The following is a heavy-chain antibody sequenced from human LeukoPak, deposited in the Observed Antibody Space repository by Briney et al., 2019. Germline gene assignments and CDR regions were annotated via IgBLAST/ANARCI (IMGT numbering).Heavy chain of an antibody. CDR1: GCTFSSYA. D-gene: IGHD3-22*01. Sequence: SVKVSCKSSGCTFSSYAISWVRQAPGQGLEWMGGIIPIFGTATYAQKFQGRVTITADESTSTAYMELSSLRSEDTAVYYCARQDDSSGYYYYWGQGTLVTVSS. CDR3: ARQDDSSGYYYY. V-gene: IGHV1-69*13. CDR2: IIPIFGTA. J-gene: IGHJ4*02.